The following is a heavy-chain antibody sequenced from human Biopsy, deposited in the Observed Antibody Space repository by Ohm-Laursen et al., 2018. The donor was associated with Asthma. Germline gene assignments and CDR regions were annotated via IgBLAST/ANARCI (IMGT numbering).Heavy chain of an antibody. V-gene: IGHV1-69*01. CDR2: INSVFGTQ. CDR3: ARKAGSCISRTCYSLDF. J-gene: IGHJ4*02. Sequence: SSVKVSCKSLGGTFNTYVIGWVRQAPGQGLTWMGGINSVFGTQTYPQKFQDRVTITADDSTSTVYMELSSLRSEDTAVYYCARKAGSCISRTCYSLDFWGQGTLVTVSS. CDR1: GGTFNTYV. D-gene: IGHD2-2*01.